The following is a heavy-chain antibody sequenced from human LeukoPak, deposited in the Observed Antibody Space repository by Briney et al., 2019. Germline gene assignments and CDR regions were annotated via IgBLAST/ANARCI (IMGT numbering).Heavy chain of an antibody. CDR1: GGSISTSNYY. J-gene: IGHJ4*02. CDR2: IYYSGSS. CDR3: AREDGSYHYFDY. D-gene: IGHD1-26*01. Sequence: PSETLSLTCTVSGGSISTSNYYWGWIRQPPGKGLEWIGSIYYSGSSNFNPSLKSRVSISVDTSKNQFSLKVRSVTAADTAIYYCAREDGSYHYFDYWGQGALVTVSS. V-gene: IGHV4-39*02.